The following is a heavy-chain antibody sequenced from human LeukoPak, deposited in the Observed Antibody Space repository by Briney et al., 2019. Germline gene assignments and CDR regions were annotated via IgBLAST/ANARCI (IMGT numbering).Heavy chain of an antibody. Sequence: ASVKVSCKASGYTFTSYYMHWVRQAPGQGLEWMGIINPSGGSTSYAQKFQGRVTMTRDMSTSTVYMELSSLRSEDTAVYYCARERGYSSGWYSDAYDYWGQGTLVTVSS. V-gene: IGHV1-46*01. CDR2: INPSGGST. D-gene: IGHD6-19*01. CDR1: GYTFTSYY. J-gene: IGHJ4*02. CDR3: ARERGYSSGWYSDAYDY.